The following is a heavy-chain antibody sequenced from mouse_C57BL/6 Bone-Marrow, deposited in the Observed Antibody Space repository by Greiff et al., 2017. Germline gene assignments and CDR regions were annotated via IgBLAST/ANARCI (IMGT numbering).Heavy chain of an antibody. CDR2: IYPRSGNT. CDR3: ARDDPLFAY. J-gene: IGHJ3*01. V-gene: IGHV1-81*01. D-gene: IGHD2-3*01. CDR1: GYTFTGYG. Sequence: VQLQQSGAELARPGASVKLSCTASGYTFTGYGISWVKQRTGQGLEWIGEIYPRSGNTYYDAKFKGKATLTADKSSSTAYMQLRSLTSEDSAVYFCARDDPLFAYWGQGTLVTVSA.